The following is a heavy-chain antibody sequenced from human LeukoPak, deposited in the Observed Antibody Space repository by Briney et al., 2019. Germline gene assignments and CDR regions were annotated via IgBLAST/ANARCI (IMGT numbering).Heavy chain of an antibody. Sequence: PGGSLRLSCSGSGFTFGDHPMTWVRQAPGKGLEWVGYIRSKDYGGTAAYGTSARGRFTISRDDSKSIAYLQMNNLTVDDTAVYYCVRKRQGDSWGQGTLVIVSS. CDR1: GFTFGDHP. V-gene: IGHV3-49*04. CDR3: VRKRQGDS. CDR2: IRSKDYGGTA. J-gene: IGHJ4*02.